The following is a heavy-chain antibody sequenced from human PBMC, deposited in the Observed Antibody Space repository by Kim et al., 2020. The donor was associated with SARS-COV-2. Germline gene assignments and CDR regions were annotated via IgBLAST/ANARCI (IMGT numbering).Heavy chain of an antibody. D-gene: IGHD6-19*01. Sequence: ASVKVSCKASGYTFTSYGISWVRQAPGQGLEWMGWISAYNGNTNYAQKLQGRVTMTTDTSTSTAYMELRSLRSDDTAVYYCASGSGGYSSGWYQGYDAFDIWGQERMATVSS. J-gene: IGHJ3*02. CDR3: ASGSGGYSSGWYQGYDAFDI. CDR2: ISAYNGNT. CDR1: GYTFTSYG. V-gene: IGHV1-18*01.